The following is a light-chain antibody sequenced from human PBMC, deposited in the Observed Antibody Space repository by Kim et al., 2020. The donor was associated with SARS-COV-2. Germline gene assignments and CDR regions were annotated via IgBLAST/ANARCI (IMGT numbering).Light chain of an antibody. V-gene: IGLV2-23*02. CDR2: EVT. CDR1: SSDIGGYNV. CDR3: CSYGGTHAV. Sequence: QSALTQPASVSGSPGQSITISCTGTSSDIGGYNVVSWYQQYPGKAPKLIIYEVTKRPSGISIRFSGSKSGSTASLTISGLLTEDEAEYFCCSYGGTHAVFGAGTKVTVL. J-gene: IGLJ2*01.